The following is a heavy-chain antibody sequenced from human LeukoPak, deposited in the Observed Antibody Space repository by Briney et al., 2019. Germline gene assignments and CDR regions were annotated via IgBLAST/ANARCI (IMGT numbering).Heavy chain of an antibody. D-gene: IGHD4-17*01. CDR2: ILPIFGTA. CDR3: ASSEGTVTTSAYYYYYMDV. J-gene: IGHJ6*03. CDR1: GGTFTSYA. Sequence: ASVKVSCKASGGTFTSYAISWVRQAPGQGLEWMGGILPIFGTANYAQKFQGRVTITTDESTSTAYMELSSLRSEDTAVYYCASSEGTVTTSAYYYYYMDVWGKGTTVTVSS. V-gene: IGHV1-69*05.